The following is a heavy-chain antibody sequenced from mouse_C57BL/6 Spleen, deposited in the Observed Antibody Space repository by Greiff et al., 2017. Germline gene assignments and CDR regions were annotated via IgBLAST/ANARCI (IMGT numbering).Heavy chain of an antibody. D-gene: IGHD4-1*01. CDR1: GYSITSGYY. CDR3: ARETELEGFFAY. V-gene: IGHV3-6*01. CDR2: ISYDGSN. Sequence: EVQLVESGPGLVKPSQSLSLTCSVTGYSITSGYYWNWIRQFPGNKLEWMGYISYDGSNNYNPSLKNRISITRDTSKNQFFLKLNSVTTEDTATYYCARETELEGFFAYWGQGTLVTVSA. J-gene: IGHJ3*01.